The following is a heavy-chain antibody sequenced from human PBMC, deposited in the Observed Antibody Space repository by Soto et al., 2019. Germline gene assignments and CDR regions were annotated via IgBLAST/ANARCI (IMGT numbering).Heavy chain of an antibody. CDR1: GFSFSSYA. J-gene: IGHJ4*02. CDR3: AKESMPEHYGDTLFDY. CDR2: FSAGGRA. Sequence: QLLESGGGLVQPGGSLRLSCEASGFSFSSYALSWVRQAPGKGLEWVSTFSAGGRAYYADSVKGRFTIAKDTSKNTLHLQASSLRAEDTAVYYCAKESMPEHYGDTLFDYWGQGTRVTVSS. V-gene: IGHV3-23*01. D-gene: IGHD4-17*01.